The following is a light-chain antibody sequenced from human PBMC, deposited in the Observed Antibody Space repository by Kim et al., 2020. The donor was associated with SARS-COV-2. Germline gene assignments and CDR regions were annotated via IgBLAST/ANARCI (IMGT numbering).Light chain of an antibody. CDR3: QQYGNSPIT. CDR2: GAS. CDR1: QSVSSTY. Sequence: IVLTQSPGTLSLSPGESATLSCRASQSVSSTYLAWYQQKPGQAPRLLIYGASSRATGIPDRFGGSGSGTDLTLTISRLEPEDFAVYYCQQYGNSPITFGQGTRLEIK. J-gene: IGKJ5*01. V-gene: IGKV3-20*01.